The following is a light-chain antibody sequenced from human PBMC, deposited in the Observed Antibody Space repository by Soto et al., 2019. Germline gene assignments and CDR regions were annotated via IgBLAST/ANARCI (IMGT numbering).Light chain of an antibody. J-gene: IGLJ2*01. CDR1: RSDVGSYNL. V-gene: IGLV2-23*02. Sequence: QSVLTQTASVSGSPGQSITLSCTGTRSDVGSYNLVSWYQQHPGKAPKLMIYEVTKRPSGVSLRFSGSKSGNTASLTISGLQAEDEAHYYCSSYAGRTSVVVFGGGTKLTVL. CDR2: EVT. CDR3: SSYAGRTSVVV.